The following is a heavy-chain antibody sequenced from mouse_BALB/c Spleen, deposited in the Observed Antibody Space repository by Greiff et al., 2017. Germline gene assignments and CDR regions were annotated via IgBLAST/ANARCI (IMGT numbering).Heavy chain of an antibody. Sequence: VQGVESGAELMKPGASVKISCKATGYTFSSYWIEWVKQRPGHGLEWIGEILPGSGSTNYNEKFKGKATFTADTSSNTAYMQLSSLTSEDSAVYYCAREGLLYAMDYWGQGTSVTVSS. CDR2: ILPGSGST. CDR1: GYTFSSYW. V-gene: IGHV1-9*01. D-gene: IGHD1-1*01. J-gene: IGHJ4*01. CDR3: AREGLLYAMDY.